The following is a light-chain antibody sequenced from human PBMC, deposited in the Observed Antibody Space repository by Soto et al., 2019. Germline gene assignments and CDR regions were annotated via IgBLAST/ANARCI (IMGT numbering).Light chain of an antibody. V-gene: IGKV4-1*01. CDR1: QSVLYSSNNKNY. CDR3: QQYYDSPPRT. CDR2: WAS. Sequence: DIVMTQSPDSLAVSLGERATINCKSSQSVLYSSNNKNYLAWYQQKPGQPPKLLISWASTRDFGVPDRFSGSWSGTDFSLTINSLQAEDVAVYYYQQYYDSPPRTFGKGTKVEIK. J-gene: IGKJ1*01.